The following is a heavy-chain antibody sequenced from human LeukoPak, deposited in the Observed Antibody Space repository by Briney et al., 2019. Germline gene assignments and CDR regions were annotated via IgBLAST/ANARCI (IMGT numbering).Heavy chain of an antibody. V-gene: IGHV3-9*01. CDR1: GFTFDDYA. J-gene: IGHJ4*02. CDR2: ISWNSGSI. CDR3: AKVGRIAAD. D-gene: IGHD6-13*01. Sequence: PGGSLRLSCAASGFTFDDYAMHGVGQAPGKGLEWVSGISWNSGSIGYADSVKGRFTISRDNAKNSLYLQMNSLRAEDTALYYCAKVGRIAADWGQGTLVTVSS.